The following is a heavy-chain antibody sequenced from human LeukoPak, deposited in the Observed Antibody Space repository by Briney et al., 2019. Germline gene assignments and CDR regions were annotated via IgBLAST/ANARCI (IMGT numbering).Heavy chain of an antibody. J-gene: IGHJ3*02. V-gene: IGHV3-23*01. Sequence: GGSLRLSCAASGFTFSSYWMSWVRQGPGKGLEWVSSITGSGGRTQYADSVQGRFTISRDNSKNTLYLQMNSLRVEDTAVYYCAKDPNGDYVGTFDIWGQGTMVTVSS. CDR2: ITGSGGRT. CDR1: GFTFSSYW. D-gene: IGHD4-17*01. CDR3: AKDPNGDYVGTFDI.